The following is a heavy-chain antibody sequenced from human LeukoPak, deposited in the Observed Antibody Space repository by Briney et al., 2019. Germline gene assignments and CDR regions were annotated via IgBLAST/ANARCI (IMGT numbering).Heavy chain of an antibody. D-gene: IGHD6-19*01. Sequence: SETLSLTCTLSGGSISSSNYYWGWIRQPPGKGLEWIGSIYYSGSTYYNPSLKSRVTISVDTSKNQFSLKVNSVTAADTAVYYCASVRSSGWSYYLDYWGQGTLVTVSS. CDR2: IYYSGST. V-gene: IGHV4-39*01. CDR3: ASVRSSGWSYYLDY. CDR1: GGSISSSNYY. J-gene: IGHJ4*02.